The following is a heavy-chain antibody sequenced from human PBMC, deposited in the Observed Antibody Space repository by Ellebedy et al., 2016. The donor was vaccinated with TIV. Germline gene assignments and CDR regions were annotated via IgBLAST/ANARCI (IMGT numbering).Heavy chain of an antibody. D-gene: IGHD2-21*02. CDR2: INSDGSTT. CDR3: ARDRPYCGGDCYSFGD. CDR1: GFTFSSYW. Sequence: GGSLRLSXAASGFTFSSYWIHWVRQAPGEGLVWVSRINSDGSTTNYADSVKGRFTISRDNAKNTLYLQMNSLRGEDTAVYYCARDRPYCGGDCYSFGDWGQGTLVTVSS. V-gene: IGHV3-74*01. J-gene: IGHJ4*02.